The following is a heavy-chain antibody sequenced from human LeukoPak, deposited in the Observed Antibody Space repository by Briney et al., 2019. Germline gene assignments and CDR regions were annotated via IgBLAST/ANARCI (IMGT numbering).Heavy chain of an antibody. J-gene: IGHJ4*02. CDR2: ISGGGGST. Sequence: GGSLRLSCAGAGFTSNNYAVSWVRQAPGKGLEWVSSISGGGGSTEYADSVKGRFTISRDISKNMLYLQMNSLRAEDTALYYCAKMSGYYSRWASTFDFWGQGTLATVSS. V-gene: IGHV3-23*01. CDR1: GFTSNNYA. CDR3: AKMSGYYSRWASTFDF. D-gene: IGHD3-3*01.